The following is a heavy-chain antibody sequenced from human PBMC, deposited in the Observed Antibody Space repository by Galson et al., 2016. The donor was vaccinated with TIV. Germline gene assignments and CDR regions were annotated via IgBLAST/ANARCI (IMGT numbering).Heavy chain of an antibody. CDR2: ISDGGNT. V-gene: IGHV3-66*02. J-gene: IGHJ6*02. CDR1: GLSVSINY. D-gene: IGHD1-26*01. CDR3: ARDRIVDATYYYYYYGMDV. Sequence: SLRLSCAASGLSVSINYMTWVRQAPGKGLEWVSLISDGGNTYYPDSVKGRFSISRDKSKNTLYLQMNSLRVEDTAVYYSARDRIVDATYYYYYYGMDVWGQGTAVTVSS.